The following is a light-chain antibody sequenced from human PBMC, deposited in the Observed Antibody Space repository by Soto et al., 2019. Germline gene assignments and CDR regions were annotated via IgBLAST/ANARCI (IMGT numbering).Light chain of an antibody. J-gene: IGKJ3*01. CDR1: QSVSSY. CDR3: QQRSNWPPHAT. CDR2: DAS. Sequence: EIVLTQSPATLSLSPGERATLSCRASQSVSSYLAWYQQKPGQAPRLLIYDASNRATGIPARFSGSGSGTDFTLTISSLEPEDFVVYYCQQRSNWPPHATFASGTKVDIK. V-gene: IGKV3-11*01.